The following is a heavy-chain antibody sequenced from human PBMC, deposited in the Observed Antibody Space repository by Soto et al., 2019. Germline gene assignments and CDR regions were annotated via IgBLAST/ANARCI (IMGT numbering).Heavy chain of an antibody. Sequence: SETLSLTCTVCGSSISSYYWSWIRQPPGKGLEWIVYIYYSGSTNYNPSLKSRVTISVDTSKNQFSLKLSSVTAADTAVYYCASSGRYCSSTSCYSNWGQGTLVTVSS. CDR1: GSSISSYY. J-gene: IGHJ4*02. V-gene: IGHV4-59*08. CDR2: IYYSGST. D-gene: IGHD2-2*01. CDR3: ASSGRYCSSTSCYSN.